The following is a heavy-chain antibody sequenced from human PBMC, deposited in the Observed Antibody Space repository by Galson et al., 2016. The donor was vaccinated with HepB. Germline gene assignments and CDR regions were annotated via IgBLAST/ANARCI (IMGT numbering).Heavy chain of an antibody. Sequence: SLRLSCAGSGFAFSDYAVHWVRQAPGMGLEWVSVISYDGRHENYADFVKGRFTVSRDTSKRTVSLHMTSLTPDDSAVYFCARDRYRAAGLSDFWGPGTLVIVSS. D-gene: IGHD2-2*01. CDR3: ARDRYRAAGLSDF. CDR2: ISYDGRHE. J-gene: IGHJ4*02. CDR1: GFAFSDYA. V-gene: IGHV3-30*04.